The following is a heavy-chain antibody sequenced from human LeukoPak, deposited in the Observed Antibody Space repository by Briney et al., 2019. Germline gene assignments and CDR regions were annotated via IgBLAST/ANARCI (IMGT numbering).Heavy chain of an antibody. Sequence: SETLSLTCTVSGASIRGSGYYWSWIRQPPGKGLEWIGYIYYSGSTNYNPSLKSRATISVDTSKNQFSLKLSSVTAADTAVYYCARGGSYYDYWGQGTLVTVSS. V-gene: IGHV4-61*08. J-gene: IGHJ4*02. CDR2: IYYSGST. D-gene: IGHD3-16*01. CDR3: ARGGSYYDY. CDR1: GASIRGSGYY.